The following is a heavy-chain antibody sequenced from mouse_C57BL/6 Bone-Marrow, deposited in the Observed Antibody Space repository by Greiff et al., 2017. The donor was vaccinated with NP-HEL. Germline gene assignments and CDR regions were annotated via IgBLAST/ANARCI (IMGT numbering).Heavy chain of an antibody. D-gene: IGHD2-4*01. Sequence: QVQLQQSGAELVRPGTSVKVSCKASGYAFTNYLIEWVKQRPGQGLAWIGVINPGSGGTNYNEKFKGKATLTADKSSSTAYMQLSSLTSEDSAVYFCARSISNDYYDYGRMDYWGQGASVTVSS. CDR3: ARSISNDYYDYGRMDY. J-gene: IGHJ4*01. CDR2: INPGSGGT. V-gene: IGHV1-54*01. CDR1: GYAFTNYL.